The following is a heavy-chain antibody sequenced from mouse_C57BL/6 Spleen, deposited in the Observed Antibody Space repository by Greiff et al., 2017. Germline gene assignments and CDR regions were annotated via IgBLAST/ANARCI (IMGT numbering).Heavy chain of an antibody. CDR3: ARGGYYGSSDYFDY. J-gene: IGHJ2*01. D-gene: IGHD1-1*01. Sequence: QLQESGPELVKPGASVKISCKASGYSFTDYNMNWVKQSNGKSLEWIGVINPNYGTTSYNQKFKGKATLTVDQSSSTAYMQLNSLSSEDSAVYYCARGGYYGSSDYFDYWGQGTTLTLSS. V-gene: IGHV1-39*01. CDR2: INPNYGTT. CDR1: GYSFTDYN.